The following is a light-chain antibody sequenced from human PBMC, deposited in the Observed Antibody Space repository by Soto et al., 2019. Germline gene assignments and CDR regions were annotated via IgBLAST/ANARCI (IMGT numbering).Light chain of an antibody. V-gene: IGKV1-39*01. CDR2: AAS. CDR3: QQSYSTPGT. J-gene: IGKJ1*01. CDR1: QSISTY. Sequence: DLQMTQSPSSLSASVGDRVTITCRASQSISTYLNWYQQKPGKAPNLLIYAASTLQSGVPSRFSGSGSGTDFTLTINSLQPEDFATYYCQQSYSTPGTFGQGTKVEIK.